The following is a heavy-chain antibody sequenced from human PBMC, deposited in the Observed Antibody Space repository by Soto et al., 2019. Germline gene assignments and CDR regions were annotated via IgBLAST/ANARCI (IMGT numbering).Heavy chain of an antibody. CDR3: TTDPGDYQDF. Sequence: EVQLVESGGDLVKPGGCLRLSCAASGITYINAWMSWVRQAPGKGLEWVGRIKNKVDGGAADYAAPVRGRFTISRDDSKNMLSLQMNNLETEDTAVYYCTTDPGDYQDFWGQGTLVTVSS. J-gene: IGHJ4*02. V-gene: IGHV3-15*01. D-gene: IGHD4-17*01. CDR1: GITYINAW. CDR2: IKNKVDGGAA.